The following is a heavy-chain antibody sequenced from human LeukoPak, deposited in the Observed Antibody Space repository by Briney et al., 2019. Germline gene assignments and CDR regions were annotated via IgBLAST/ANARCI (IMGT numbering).Heavy chain of an antibody. Sequence: PSETLSLTCAVSGGSISSSNWWSWVRQPPGKGLEWIGEIYHSGSTNYNPSLKSRVTISVDKSKNQFSLKLSSVTAADTAVYYCARVLYDSGTYSYFDYWGQGTLVTVSS. D-gene: IGHD3-10*01. V-gene: IGHV4-4*02. CDR3: ARVLYDSGTYSYFDY. J-gene: IGHJ4*02. CDR2: IYHSGST. CDR1: GGSISSSNW.